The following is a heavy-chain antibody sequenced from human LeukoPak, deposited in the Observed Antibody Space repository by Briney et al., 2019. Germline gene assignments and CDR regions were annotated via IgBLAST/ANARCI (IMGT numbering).Heavy chain of an antibody. CDR1: GFTFSSYS. V-gene: IGHV3-21*01. CDR2: ISSSSSYI. J-gene: IGHJ4*02. D-gene: IGHD6-13*01. Sequence: GGSLRLSCAASGFTFSSYSMNWVRQAPGKGLEWVSSISSSSSYIYYADSVKGRFTISRDNAKNSLYLQMNSLRAEDTAVYYCARDLTGSSSSRTFWGQGTLVTVSS. CDR3: ARDLTGSSSSRTF.